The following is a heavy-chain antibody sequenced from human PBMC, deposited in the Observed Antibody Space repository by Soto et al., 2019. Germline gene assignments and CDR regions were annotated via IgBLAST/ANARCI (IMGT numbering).Heavy chain of an antibody. D-gene: IGHD1-26*01. J-gene: IGHJ5*02. CDR3: ARCGTLWYRTNWFDP. V-gene: IGHV3-23*01. CDR2: IGVSGGNT. Sequence: LRLSCAASGFVFSSYAMSWVRQAPGKGLEWVSSIGVSGGNTYYADSVKGRFAISRDNSKNTLFLQMNNVRAEDTAVYFCARCGTLWYRTNWFDPWGLGTLVTV. CDR1: GFVFSSYA.